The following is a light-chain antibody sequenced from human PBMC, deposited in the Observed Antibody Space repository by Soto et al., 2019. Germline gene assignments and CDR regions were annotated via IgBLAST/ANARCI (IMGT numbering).Light chain of an antibody. J-gene: IGKJ4*01. Sequence: EIVMTQSPATLSVSPGERDTLSCRASQSVSSNLAWYQQKPGQAPRLLIHGASTRATGIPARFSGSGSGTEFTLTISSLQSEDFAVYYCQQYNNWPPSRLTFGGGTKVDIK. V-gene: IGKV3-15*01. CDR1: QSVSSN. CDR2: GAS. CDR3: QQYNNWPPSRLT.